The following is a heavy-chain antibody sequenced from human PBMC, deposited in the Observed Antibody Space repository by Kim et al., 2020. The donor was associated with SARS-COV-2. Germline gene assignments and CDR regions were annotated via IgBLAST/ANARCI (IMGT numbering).Heavy chain of an antibody. CDR2: IVVGSGNT. CDR1: GFTFTSSA. Sequence: SVKVSCKASGFTFTSSAVQWVRQARGQRLEWIGWIVVGSGNTNYAQKFQERVTITRDMSTSTAYMELSSMRSEDTAVYYCAASLYYDILTGYWSGLVSHYYGMDVWGQGTTVTVSS. J-gene: IGHJ6*02. CDR3: AASLYYDILTGYWSGLVSHYYGMDV. D-gene: IGHD3-9*01. V-gene: IGHV1-58*01.